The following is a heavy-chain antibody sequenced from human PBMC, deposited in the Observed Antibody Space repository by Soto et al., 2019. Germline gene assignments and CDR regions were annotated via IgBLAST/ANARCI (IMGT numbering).Heavy chain of an antibody. CDR3: ARRKPAVAGSYYYYGMDV. CDR1: GYSFTSYW. J-gene: IGHJ6*02. V-gene: IGHV5-10-1*01. D-gene: IGHD6-19*01. CDR2: IDPSDSYT. Sequence: PGESLKISCKGSGYSFTSYWISWVRQMPGKGLEWMGRIDPSDSYTNYSPSFQGHVTISAAKSISTAYLQWSSLKASDTAMYYCARRKPAVAGSYYYYGMDVWGQGTTVTVSS.